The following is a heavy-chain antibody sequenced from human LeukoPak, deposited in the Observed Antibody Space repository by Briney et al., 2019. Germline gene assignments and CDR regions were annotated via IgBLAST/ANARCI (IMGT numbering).Heavy chain of an antibody. J-gene: IGHJ4*02. CDR1: GGSISSSSYY. CDR3: AREFREMATVN. CDR2: IYYSGST. V-gene: IGHV4-39*07. Sequence: PSETLSLTCTVSGGSISSSSYYWGWIRQPPGKGLEWIGSIYYSGSTYYNPSLKSRVTISVDTSKNQFSLKLSSVTAADTAVYYCAREFREMATVNWGQGTLVTVSS. D-gene: IGHD5-24*01.